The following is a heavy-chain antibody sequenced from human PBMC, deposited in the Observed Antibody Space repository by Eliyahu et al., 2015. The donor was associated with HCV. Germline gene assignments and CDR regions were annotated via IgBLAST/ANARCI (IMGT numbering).Heavy chain of an antibody. J-gene: IGHJ6*02. D-gene: IGHD5-18*01. CDR2: TSGSGLST. CDR3: AKEGEHTAMVTGYYYALDV. Sequence: EAQLLESGGGLAQPGGSLRLSCAGSGFTXXXCGXTWVRQAPGKGVEWVPSTSGSGLSTYYADSVKGRFTISRDNSKNTLYLQMNNLRVEDTAVYYCAKEGEHTAMVTGYYYALDVWGQGTTVTVSS. CDR1: GFTXXXCG. V-gene: IGHV3-23*01.